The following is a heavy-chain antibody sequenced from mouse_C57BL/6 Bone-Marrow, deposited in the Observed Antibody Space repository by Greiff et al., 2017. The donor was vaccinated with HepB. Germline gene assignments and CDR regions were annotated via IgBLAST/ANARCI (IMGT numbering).Heavy chain of an antibody. D-gene: IGHD2-4*01. CDR1: GYTFTSYW. CDR3: ARSGYDHDEGYYYAMDY. Sequence: QVQLQQPGAELVMPGASVKLSCKASGYTFTSYWMHWVKQRPGQGLEWIGEIDPSDSYTNYNQKFKGKSTLTVDKSSSTAYMQLSSLTSEDSAVYYCARSGYDHDEGYYYAMDYWGQGTSVTVSS. J-gene: IGHJ4*01. V-gene: IGHV1-69*01. CDR2: IDPSDSYT.